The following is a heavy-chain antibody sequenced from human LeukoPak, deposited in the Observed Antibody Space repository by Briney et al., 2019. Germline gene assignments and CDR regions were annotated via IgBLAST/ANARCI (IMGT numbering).Heavy chain of an antibody. D-gene: IGHD2-8*01. V-gene: IGHV1-18*01. CDR2: ISAYNGNT. CDR1: GYTFTSYG. J-gene: IGHJ4*02. CDR3: AREHCTNGVCYRLFDY. Sequence: GASVKVSCKASGYTFTSYGISWVRQAPGQGLEWMGWISAYNGNTNYAQKLQGRVTMTTDTSTSTAYMELRSLRSDDTAVYYCAREHCTNGVCYRLFDYWGQGTLVTVSS.